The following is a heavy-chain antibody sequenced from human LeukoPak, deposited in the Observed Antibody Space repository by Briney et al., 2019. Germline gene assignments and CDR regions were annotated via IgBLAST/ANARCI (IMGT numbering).Heavy chain of an antibody. J-gene: IGHJ4*02. CDR2: ISAYNGNT. CDR1: GYTFTSYG. V-gene: IGHV1-18*01. CDR3: AREIAAREFDY. D-gene: IGHD6-6*01. Sequence: ASVKVSCKASGYTFTSYGISWVRQAPGQGLEWMGWISAYNGNTNYAQKLQGRVTMTTDTSTSTVYMELSSLRSEDTAVYYCAREIAAREFDYWGQGTLVTVSS.